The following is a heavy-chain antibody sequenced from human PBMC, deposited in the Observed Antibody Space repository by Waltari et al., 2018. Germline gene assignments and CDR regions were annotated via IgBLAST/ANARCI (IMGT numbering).Heavy chain of an antibody. V-gene: IGHV3-73*01. CDR1: GFIFGDSA. D-gene: IGHD1-1*01. CDR2: IKSKANNYAT. J-gene: IGHJ4*02. CDR3: TRDTSRWDDYYSDY. Sequence: EVQLVESGGGLVHPGGSLKLSCTASGFIFGDSAMHWVRQASGKGLEWVGRIKSKANNYATMYGASVKGRFTISRDDSTNTAYLQMNSLKSDDTAVYYCTRDTSRWDDYYSDYWGQGTLVTVSS.